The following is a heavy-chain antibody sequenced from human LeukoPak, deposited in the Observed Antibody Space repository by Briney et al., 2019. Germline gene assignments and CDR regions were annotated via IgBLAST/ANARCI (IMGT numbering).Heavy chain of an antibody. J-gene: IGHJ4*02. V-gene: IGHV4-59*01. D-gene: IGHD5-18*01. Sequence: SETLSLTCTVFGGSISNYYWSWIRQPPGKGLEWIGFIYYSGSTNCNPSLKSRVTISVDTSKNQFSLKLTSVTAADTAVYYCARHGRGYYNFDYWGQGTLVTVSS. CDR2: IYYSGST. CDR1: GGSISNYY. CDR3: ARHGRGYYNFDY.